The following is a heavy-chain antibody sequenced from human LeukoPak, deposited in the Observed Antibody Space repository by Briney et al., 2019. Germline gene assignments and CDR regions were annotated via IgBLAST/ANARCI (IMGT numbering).Heavy chain of an antibody. CDR2: IGSTTGTI. CDR1: GFTFSTYS. J-gene: IGHJ4*02. CDR3: ARDRGLGEYFDY. D-gene: IGHD3-10*01. V-gene: IGHV3-48*01. Sequence: PGGSLRLSCAASGFTFSTYSMNWVRQAPGKGLEWVAYIGSTTGTIYYADSVKGRFTMSRDNARNSLYLQMDSLRAEDTAVYYCARDRGLGEYFDYWGQGTLVTVSS.